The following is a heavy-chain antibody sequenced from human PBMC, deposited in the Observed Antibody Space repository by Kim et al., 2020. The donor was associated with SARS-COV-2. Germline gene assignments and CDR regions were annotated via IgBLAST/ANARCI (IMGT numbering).Heavy chain of an antibody. CDR2: IYYTGDT. Sequence: SETLSLTCTVSGGSVSSSNYYWGWIRHPPGKGLEWIGNIYYTGDTYYNPSLKSRVTISVDTSKNHFSLKLSSLTAADTAVYYCARLEYSSSSRLFDPWGQGTLVTVSS. D-gene: IGHD6-6*01. CDR1: GGSVSSSNYY. CDR3: ARLEYSSSSRLFDP. V-gene: IGHV4-39*02. J-gene: IGHJ5*02.